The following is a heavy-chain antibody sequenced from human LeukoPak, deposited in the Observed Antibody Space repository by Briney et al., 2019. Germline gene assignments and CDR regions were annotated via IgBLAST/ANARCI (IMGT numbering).Heavy chain of an antibody. J-gene: IGHJ4*02. V-gene: IGHV3-30*18. D-gene: IGHD5-18*01. CDR2: VSYDGSNK. Sequence: GGSLRLSCAASGFTFSSYGMHWVRQAPGKGLEWVAVVSYDGSNKYYADSVKGRFTISRDNSKNTLYLQMNSLRAEDTAVYYCAKIIATAMATGDFDYWGQGTLVTVSS. CDR1: GFTFSSYG. CDR3: AKIIATAMATGDFDY.